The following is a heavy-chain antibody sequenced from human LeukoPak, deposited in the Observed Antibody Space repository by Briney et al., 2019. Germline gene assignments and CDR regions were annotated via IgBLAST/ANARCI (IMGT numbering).Heavy chain of an antibody. J-gene: IGHJ6*03. CDR1: GFTFRHYA. V-gene: IGHV3-23*01. CDR3: AKGGGGTNYYYMDV. Sequence: GGSLRLSCVASGFTFRHYAMSWVRQAPGKGLEWVSSISGSDVSTYYAESVKGRFTISRDNSKNTLYLQMNSLRADDTAFYYCAKGGGGTNYYYMDVWGKATTVTVSS. CDR2: ISGSDVST. D-gene: IGHD1/OR15-1a*01.